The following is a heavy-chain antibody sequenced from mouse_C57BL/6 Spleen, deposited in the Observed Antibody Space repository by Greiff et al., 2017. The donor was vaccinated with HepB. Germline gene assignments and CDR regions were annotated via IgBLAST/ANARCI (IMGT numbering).Heavy chain of an antibody. CDR2: ISNLAYSI. Sequence: EVKLQESGGGLVQPGGSLKLSCAASGFTFSDYGMAWVRQAPRKGPEWVAFISNLAYSIYYADTVTGRFTISRENAKNTLYLEMSSLRSEDTAMYYCARRGGYEDFDVWGTGTTVTVSS. V-gene: IGHV5-15*01. CDR3: ARRGGYEDFDV. J-gene: IGHJ1*03. CDR1: GFTFSDYG. D-gene: IGHD2-2*01.